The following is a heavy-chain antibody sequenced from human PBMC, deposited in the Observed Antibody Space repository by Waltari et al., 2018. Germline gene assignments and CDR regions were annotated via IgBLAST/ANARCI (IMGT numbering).Heavy chain of an antibody. J-gene: IGHJ6*02. D-gene: IGHD6-19*01. Sequence: QVQLQQWGAGLLKPSETLSLTCVVYGGSFSGYYWSWVRQPPGKGLEWIGEINTSGSTKYNPSLKSRITMSVDTSSQFSLKLSSVTAADTAVYYCARGPPGYSSGWYGLDVWGQGTTVTVSS. CDR1: GGSFSGYY. CDR3: ARGPPGYSSGWYGLDV. CDR2: INTSGST. V-gene: IGHV4-34*01.